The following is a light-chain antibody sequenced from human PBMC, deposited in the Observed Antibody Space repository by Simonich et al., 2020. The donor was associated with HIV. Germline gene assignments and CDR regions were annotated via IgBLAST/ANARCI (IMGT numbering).Light chain of an antibody. J-gene: IGKJ1*01. CDR1: QSVLYSSNNKNY. CDR2: WAS. Sequence: DIVMTQSPDSLAVSLGERATINCKSSQSVLYSSNNKNYLAGFQQKPGPPPKLLIYWASTRESGVPDRFSGSGSGTDFTLTISSLQAEDVAIYYCQQYYSTPPTFGQGTKVEIK. V-gene: IGKV4-1*01. CDR3: QQYYSTPPT.